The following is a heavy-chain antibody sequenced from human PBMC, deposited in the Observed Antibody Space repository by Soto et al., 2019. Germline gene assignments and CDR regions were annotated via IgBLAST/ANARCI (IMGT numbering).Heavy chain of an antibody. V-gene: IGHV4-59*01. CDR2: MYYSGRT. D-gene: IGHD6-13*01. Sequence: PSETLSLTCTVSGGSISSYYWSWIRQPPGKGLEWIGYMYYSGRTNYNPSLKSRVTISVDTSKNQLSLKLSSVTAADAAVYYCATDGYSSYFDYWGQGTLVTVSS. CDR1: GGSISSYY. J-gene: IGHJ4*02. CDR3: ATDGYSSYFDY.